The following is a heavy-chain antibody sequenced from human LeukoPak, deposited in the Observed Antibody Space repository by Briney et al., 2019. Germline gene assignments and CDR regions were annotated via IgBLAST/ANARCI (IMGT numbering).Heavy chain of an antibody. D-gene: IGHD2-2*01. Sequence: ASVKVSCKASGYTFTSYGISWVRQAPGQGLEWMGWISAYNGNTNYAQKLQGRVTMTRDTSTSTVYMELSSLRSEDTAVYYCARGPIIDIVVIPAAADYYHMDVWGKGTTVTVSS. V-gene: IGHV1-18*01. CDR1: GYTFTSYG. CDR3: ARGPIIDIVVIPAAADYYHMDV. J-gene: IGHJ6*03. CDR2: ISAYNGNT.